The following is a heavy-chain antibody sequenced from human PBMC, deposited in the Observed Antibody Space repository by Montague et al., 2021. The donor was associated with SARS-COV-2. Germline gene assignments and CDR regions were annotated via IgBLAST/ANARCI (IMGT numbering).Heavy chain of an antibody. J-gene: IGHJ6*02. CDR1: GFTFSSYG. CDR3: ARDPYGSGRYGMDV. Sequence: SRRLSCAASGFTFSSYGMHWVRQAPGKGLEWVAVIWYDGSNKYYADSVKGRFTISRDNSKNTLYLQMNSLRAEDTAVYYCARDPYGSGRYGMDVWGQGTTVTVSS. CDR2: IWYDGSNK. D-gene: IGHD3-10*01. V-gene: IGHV3-33*01.